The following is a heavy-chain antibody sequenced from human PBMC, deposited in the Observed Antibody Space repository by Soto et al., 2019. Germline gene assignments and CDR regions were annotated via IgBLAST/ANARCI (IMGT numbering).Heavy chain of an antibody. D-gene: IGHD5-18*01. CDR3: AREYTYGSNFFDC. J-gene: IGHJ4*02. Sequence: SETLSLTCAVYGGSFSGYYWSWIRQPPGKGLEWIGEINHSGSTNYNPSLKSRVTISVDTSKNQFSLNLTSVTAADTAVYYCAREYTYGSNFFDCWGQGAQVTVSS. CDR2: INHSGST. CDR1: GGSFSGYY. V-gene: IGHV4-34*01.